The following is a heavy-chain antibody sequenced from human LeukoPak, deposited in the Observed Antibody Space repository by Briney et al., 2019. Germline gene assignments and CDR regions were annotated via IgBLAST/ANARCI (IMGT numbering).Heavy chain of an antibody. CDR3: ARGEGVVPAALDY. Sequence: GGSLRLSCAASGFTFSSYSMNWVRQAPGKGLEWVSSISSSSSYICYADSVKGRFTISRDNAKNSLYLQMNSLRAEDTAVYYCARGEGVVPAALDYWGQGTLVTVSS. CDR1: GFTFSSYS. D-gene: IGHD2-2*01. V-gene: IGHV3-21*01. CDR2: ISSSSSYI. J-gene: IGHJ4*02.